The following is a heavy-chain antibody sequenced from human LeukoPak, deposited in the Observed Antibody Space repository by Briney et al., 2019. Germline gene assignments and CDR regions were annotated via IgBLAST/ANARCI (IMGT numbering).Heavy chain of an antibody. J-gene: IGHJ5*02. D-gene: IGHD3-22*01. CDR2: ISAYNGNT. Sequence: ASVKVSCKASGYTFTSYGISWVRQAPGQGLEWMGWISAYNGNTNYAQKLQGRVTMTTDTATSTAYMELRSLRSDDTAVYYCARVRAIVVVITEDWFDPWGQGTLVTVSS. CDR1: GYTFTSYG. CDR3: ARVRAIVVVITEDWFDP. V-gene: IGHV1-18*01.